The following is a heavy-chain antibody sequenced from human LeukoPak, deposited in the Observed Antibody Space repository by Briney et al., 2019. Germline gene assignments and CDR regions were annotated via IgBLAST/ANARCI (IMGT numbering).Heavy chain of an antibody. CDR2: TSNDGSKK. CDR3: ARDNQLGIVGDFLDY. Sequence: PGGSLRLSCAAAGFTFSSNGSHWVRQAPGKGLEWVAATSNDGSKKSYADSVKDRFTISRDNSKNTVYLQMNSLRSEDTAVYYCARDNQLGIVGDFLDYWGQGTLVTVSS. V-gene: IGHV3-30*03. J-gene: IGHJ4*02. D-gene: IGHD7-27*01. CDR1: GFTFSSNG.